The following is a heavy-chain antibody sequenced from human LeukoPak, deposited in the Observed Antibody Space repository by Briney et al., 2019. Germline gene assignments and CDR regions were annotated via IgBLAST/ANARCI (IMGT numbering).Heavy chain of an antibody. J-gene: IGHJ4*02. Sequence: SEALSLTCTVSGGSISSYYWSWIRQPPGKGLEWIGYIYYSGSTNYNPSLKSRVTISVDTSKNQFSLKLSSVTAADTAVYYCARTYYDSRVYYQDYGGQEPLVTVSS. CDR1: GGSISSYY. CDR3: ARTYYDSRVYYQDY. CDR2: IYYSGST. D-gene: IGHD3-22*01. V-gene: IGHV4-59*08.